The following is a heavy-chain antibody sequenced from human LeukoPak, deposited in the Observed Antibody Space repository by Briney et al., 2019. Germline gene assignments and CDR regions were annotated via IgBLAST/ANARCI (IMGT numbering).Heavy chain of an antibody. D-gene: IGHD3-10*01. Sequence: GGSLRLSCEGSGFTFNKFWINWVRHVPGRGLEWVANISPDGSVRKYVDSVKGRFAISRDSAQNSVSLHMSSLRPDDTAIYYCARVISFGDTSDPWGQGTHVIVSS. V-gene: IGHV3-7*01. CDR2: ISPDGSVR. CDR1: GFTFNKFW. J-gene: IGHJ5*02. CDR3: ARVISFGDTSDP.